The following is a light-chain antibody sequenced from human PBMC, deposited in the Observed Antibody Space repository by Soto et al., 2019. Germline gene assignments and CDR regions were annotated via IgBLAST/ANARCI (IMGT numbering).Light chain of an antibody. J-gene: IGKJ3*01. CDR3: RQHGASFT. Sequence: EVVLTQSPGTLSLSPGERATLSCMASQRVSSNYLAWYQQKPGQAPRLLIYAAVSRATDVPDRFSGSGSGTEFTRTSRRLEPEDFAVYYWRQHGASFTFGPGTKVDIK. CDR2: AAV. V-gene: IGKV3-20*01. CDR1: QRVSSNY.